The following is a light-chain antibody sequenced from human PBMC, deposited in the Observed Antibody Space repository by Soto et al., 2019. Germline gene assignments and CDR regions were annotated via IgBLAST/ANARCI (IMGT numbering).Light chain of an antibody. V-gene: IGKV1-5*03. Sequence: DIQMTQSPSTLSASVGDRVTITCRASQSVSSWLAWYQQKPGKAPKLLIYKASSLESGVPSRFSGSESGTEFTLTISSLQPDDFATYYCQQHSGYSLTFGGGTKVEIK. CDR2: KAS. J-gene: IGKJ4*01. CDR3: QQHSGYSLT. CDR1: QSVSSW.